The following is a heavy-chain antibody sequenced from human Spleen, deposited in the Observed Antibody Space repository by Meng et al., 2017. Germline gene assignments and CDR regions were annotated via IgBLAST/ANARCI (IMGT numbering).Heavy chain of an antibody. V-gene: IGHV1-2*06. CDR3: ARAAVSGTFDY. Sequence: QVQLVQSGAEVKKPGASVKVSCKASGYTFTGYYMHWVRQAPGQGLEWMGRIHSNFGGTEYAQKFQGRVTMSRDTSISTAYMELGSLRSDDTAVYYCARAAVSGTFDYWGQGTLVTVSS. CDR2: IHSNFGGT. CDR1: GYTFTGYY. J-gene: IGHJ4*02. D-gene: IGHD2-15*01.